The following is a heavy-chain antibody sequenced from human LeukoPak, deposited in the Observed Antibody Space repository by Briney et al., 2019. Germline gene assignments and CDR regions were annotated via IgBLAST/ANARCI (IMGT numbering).Heavy chain of an antibody. J-gene: IGHJ4*02. CDR3: ARPHGGYYGSGSYYNEGDY. V-gene: IGHV4-39*01. CDR2: IYYSGST. D-gene: IGHD3-10*01. Sequence: SETLSLTCTVSGGSISSSSYYWGWIRQPPGKGLEWIGSIYYSGSTYFNPSLKSRVNVSVDTPKNQFSLKLSSVTAAETAVYYCARPHGGYYGSGSYYNEGDYWGQGTLVTVSS. CDR1: GGSISSSSYY.